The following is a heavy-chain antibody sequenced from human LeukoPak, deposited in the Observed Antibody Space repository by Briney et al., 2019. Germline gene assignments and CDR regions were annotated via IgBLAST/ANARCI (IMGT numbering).Heavy chain of an antibody. J-gene: IGHJ4*02. CDR3: ATDIHGDHDY. Sequence: PGGSLRLSCAASGFTFSSYSINWVHQAPGKGLEWVSYISSGYPTIYYADSVKGRFTISRDNAKNSLYLQMNSLRAGDTAVHYCATDIHGDHDYWGQGTLVTVSS. CDR2: ISSGYPTI. D-gene: IGHD4-17*01. V-gene: IGHV3-48*01. CDR1: GFTFSSYS.